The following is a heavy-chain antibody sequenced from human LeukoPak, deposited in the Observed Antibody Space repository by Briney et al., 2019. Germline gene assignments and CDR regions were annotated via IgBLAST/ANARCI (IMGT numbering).Heavy chain of an antibody. CDR2: ISSSSSYI. CDR1: GFTFSSYG. J-gene: IGHJ4*02. Sequence: GGSLRLSCAASGFTFSSYGMSWVRQAPGKGLEWVSSISSSSSYIYYADSVKGRFTISRDNAKNSLYLQMNSLRAEDTAVYYCARHYGDYAHFDYWGQGTLVTVSS. CDR3: ARHYGDYAHFDY. V-gene: IGHV3-21*01. D-gene: IGHD4-17*01.